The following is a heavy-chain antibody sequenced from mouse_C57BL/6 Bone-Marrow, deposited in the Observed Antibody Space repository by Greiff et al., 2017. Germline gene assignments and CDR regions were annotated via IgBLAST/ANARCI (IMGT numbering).Heavy chain of an antibody. CDR1: GYTFTDHT. D-gene: IGHD2-2*01. CDR3: AKPGNGYDETDAFAY. J-gene: IGHJ3*01. Sequence: VQLQESDAELVKPGASVKISCKVSGYTFTDHTIHWMKQRPEQGLEWIGYIYPRDGSTKYNEKFKGKAPLTADKSSSTAYMQLNSLTSEDSAVYSCAKPGNGYDETDAFAYWGQGTLVTVSA. CDR2: IYPRDGST. V-gene: IGHV1-78*01.